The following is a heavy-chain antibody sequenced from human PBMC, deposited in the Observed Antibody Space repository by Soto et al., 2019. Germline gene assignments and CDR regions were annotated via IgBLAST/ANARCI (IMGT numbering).Heavy chain of an antibody. D-gene: IGHD6-13*01. CDR3: ARGDSNSGSDY. J-gene: IGHJ4*02. Sequence: PGGSLRLSCAASGFTFRTYAMDWVRQAPGKGLEWVAVISYDGTNKYYADSVKGRFTISRDNSKNTLSLQMNSLRAEDTAVYYCARGDSNSGSDYWGQGTLVTVSP. CDR1: GFTFRTYA. CDR2: ISYDGTNK. V-gene: IGHV3-30*01.